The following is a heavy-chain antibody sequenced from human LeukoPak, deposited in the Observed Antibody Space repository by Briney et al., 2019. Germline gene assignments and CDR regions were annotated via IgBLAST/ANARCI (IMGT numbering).Heavy chain of an antibody. V-gene: IGHV1-18*01. J-gene: IGHJ5*02. CDR1: GYTLTSYG. CDR3: ARDLMDIVVVPAAMLYNWFDP. CDR2: ISAYNGNT. D-gene: IGHD2-2*03. Sequence: ASVKVSCKASGYTLTSYGISWVRQAPGQGLEWMGWISAYNGNTNYAQKLQGRVTMTTDTSTSTAYMELRSLRSDDTAVYYCARDLMDIVVVPAAMLYNWFDPWGQGTLVTVSS.